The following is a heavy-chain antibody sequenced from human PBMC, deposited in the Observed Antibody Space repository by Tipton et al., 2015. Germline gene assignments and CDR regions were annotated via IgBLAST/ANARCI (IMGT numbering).Heavy chain of an antibody. CDR1: GGSISSSSYY. CDR3: ATGRYSYGSEY. J-gene: IGHJ4*02. CDR2: IYNSGST. D-gene: IGHD3-10*01. Sequence: LRLSCTVSGGSISSSSYYWSWIRQPPGKGLEWIGYIYNSGSTNYNPSLKSRVTISVDMSKHQFSLNLSSVTAADTAVYFCATGRYSYGSEYWGQGTLVTVSS. V-gene: IGHV4-61*01.